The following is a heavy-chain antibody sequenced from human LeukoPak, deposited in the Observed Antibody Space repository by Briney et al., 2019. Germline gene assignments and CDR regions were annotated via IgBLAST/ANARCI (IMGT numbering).Heavy chain of an antibody. J-gene: IGHJ4*02. CDR1: GYTFTGYY. V-gene: IGHV1-2*06. D-gene: IGHD1-26*01. CDR3: ARSRPTKGIGGATSSSYYFAY. Sequence: ASVKVSCKASGYTFTGYYMHWVRQAPGQGLEWMGRINPNSGGTNYAQKFQGRVTMTRDTSISTAYMELSRLRSDDTAVYYCARSRPTKGIGGATSSSYYFAYWGQGTLVTVSS. CDR2: INPNSGGT.